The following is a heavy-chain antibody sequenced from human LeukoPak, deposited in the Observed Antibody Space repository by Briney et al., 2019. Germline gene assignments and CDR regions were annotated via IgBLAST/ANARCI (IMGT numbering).Heavy chain of an antibody. CDR1: GYSFISYW. CDR3: ARPLVSITMIVVVITTSPGNEAEYFQH. V-gene: IGHV5-51*01. Sequence: GESLKISCKGSGYSFISYWIDWVRQMPGKGLEWMGIIYPGDSDTRYSPSFQGQVTISADKSISTAYLQWSSLKASDTAMYYCARPLVSITMIVVVITTSPGNEAEYFQHWGQGTLVTVSS. CDR2: IYPGDSDT. J-gene: IGHJ1*01. D-gene: IGHD3-22*01.